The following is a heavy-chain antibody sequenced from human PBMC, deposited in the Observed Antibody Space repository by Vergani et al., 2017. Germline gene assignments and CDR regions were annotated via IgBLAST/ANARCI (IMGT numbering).Heavy chain of an antibody. CDR3: TRHXPCGDGACLHFDH. D-gene: IGHD2-21*01. J-gene: IGHJ4*02. Sequence: EVMLVQSGAEVKKPGESVKISCKYSESSFISNEIAWVRQMSGKGLQWMGNINPIDSKIAYSPSFQGQAIMSLDKSITTAYLQWRSLKASDTAIYYCTRHXPCGDGACLHFDHLCQGTQVTVSS. V-gene: IGHV5-51*01. CDR2: INPIDSKI. CDR1: ESSFISNE.